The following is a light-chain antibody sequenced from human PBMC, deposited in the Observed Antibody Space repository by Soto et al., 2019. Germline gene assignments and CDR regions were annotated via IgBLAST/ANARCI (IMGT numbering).Light chain of an antibody. CDR3: SSYTSSSTYV. CDR2: DVS. J-gene: IGLJ1*01. CDR1: SSDVGGYNY. V-gene: IGLV2-14*01. Sequence: QSVLTQPASVSWSPGQSSTISCTGTSSDVGGYNYVSWYQQHPGKAPKLMIYDVSNRPSGVSNRFSGSKSGNTASLTISGLKAEDEADYYCSSYTSSSTYVFGTGTKLTVL.